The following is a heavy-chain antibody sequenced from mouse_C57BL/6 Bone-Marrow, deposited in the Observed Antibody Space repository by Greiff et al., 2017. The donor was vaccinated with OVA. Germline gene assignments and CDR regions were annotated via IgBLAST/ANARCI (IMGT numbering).Heavy chain of an antibody. CDR2: IHPNSGST. Sequence: QVQLQQSGAELVKPGASVKLSCKASGYTFTSYWMHWVKQRPGQGLEWIGMIHPNSGSTNYNEKFKSKATLTVDKSSSTAYMQLSSLTSEDSAVYYCADDGYYFYAMDYWGQGTSVTVSS. V-gene: IGHV1-64*01. J-gene: IGHJ4*01. CDR1: GYTFTSYW. D-gene: IGHD2-3*01. CDR3: ADDGYYFYAMDY.